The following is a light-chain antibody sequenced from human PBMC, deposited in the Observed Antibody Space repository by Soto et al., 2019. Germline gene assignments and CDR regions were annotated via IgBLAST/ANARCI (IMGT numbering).Light chain of an antibody. CDR1: HNIERW. CDR2: DAS. Sequence: SKMSQSPSTLSASLGDRVTITCRASHNIERWMAWYQQKPGKAPSLLIFDASTLHSGVPSRFSGSGSGTDFTLTISSLQPDDFATYYCQQFAISTTFGQGSKVDI. CDR3: QQFAISTT. J-gene: IGKJ1*01. V-gene: IGKV1-5*01.